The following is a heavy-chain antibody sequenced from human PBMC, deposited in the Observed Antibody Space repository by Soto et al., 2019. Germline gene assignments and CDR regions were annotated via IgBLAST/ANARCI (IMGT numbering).Heavy chain of an antibody. V-gene: IGHV1-69*02. CDR2: IIPILGIA. Sequence: QVPLVQSGAEVKKPGSSVKVSCKASGGTFSSYTISWVRQAPGQGLEWMGRIIPILGIANYAQKFQGRVTITADKSTSTAYMELSSLRSEDTAVYYCARRGGGNGYCSSTSCYSDYWGQGTLVTVSS. D-gene: IGHD2-2*03. J-gene: IGHJ4*02. CDR3: ARRGGGNGYCSSTSCYSDY. CDR1: GGTFSSYT.